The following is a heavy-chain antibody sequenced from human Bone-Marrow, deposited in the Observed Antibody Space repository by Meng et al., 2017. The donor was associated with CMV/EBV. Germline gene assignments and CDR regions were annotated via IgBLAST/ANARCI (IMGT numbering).Heavy chain of an antibody. CDR2: IRHDGTNA. CDR1: GFSFRTYG. D-gene: IGHD3-22*01. CDR3: AKDKRPYYDSSGVALSN. J-gene: IGHJ4*02. V-gene: IGHV3-30*02. Sequence: GESLKISCAASGFSFRTYGMHWVRQAPGKGLEWVAFIRHDGTNAYFADSVKGRLTISRDNSKNMMYLQMTSLRPEDTGVYYCAKDKRPYYDSSGVALSNWGQGTLVTVSS.